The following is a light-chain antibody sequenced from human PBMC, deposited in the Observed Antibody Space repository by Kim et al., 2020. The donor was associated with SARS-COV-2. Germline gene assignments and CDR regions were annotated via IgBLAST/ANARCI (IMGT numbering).Light chain of an antibody. Sequence: QSVLTQPASVSGSPGQSITISCTGTSSDVGGYNYVSWYQHPPDKAPKLMIYDVSKRPSGVSHRFSGSKSGNTASLTISGLLAEDEADYYCSSYTSSSTYVFGTGAKMTVL. CDR1: SSDVGGYNY. CDR2: DVS. CDR3: SSYTSSSTYV. V-gene: IGLV2-14*03. J-gene: IGLJ1*01.